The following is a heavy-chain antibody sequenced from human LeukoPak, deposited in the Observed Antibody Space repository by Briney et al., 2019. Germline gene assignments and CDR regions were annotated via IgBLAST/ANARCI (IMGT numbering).Heavy chain of an antibody. CDR1: GYIFTSYY. CDR3: ARPMTTVTTYDTFHT. V-gene: IGHV1-46*01. Sequence: ASVKVSCKTSGYIFTSYYIHWVRQAPGQGLEWMGIINPSGGSTNYAQKFQGRVTMTRETSTSTVYMELSSLRSEDTAVYYCARPMTTVTTYDTFHTRGQGTMVTVSS. D-gene: IGHD4-17*01. CDR2: INPSGGST. J-gene: IGHJ3*02.